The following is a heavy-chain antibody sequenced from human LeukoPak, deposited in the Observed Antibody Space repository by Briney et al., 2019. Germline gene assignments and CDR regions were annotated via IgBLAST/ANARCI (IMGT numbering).Heavy chain of an antibody. Sequence: GGSLRLSCAASGFTFSSYAMHWVRQAPGKGLEWVAVISYDGSNKYYADSVKGRFTISRDNSKNTLYLQMNSLRVEDTAVYYCSRDTYSYGDYWGQGNLVTVSS. CDR2: ISYDGSNK. V-gene: IGHV3-30-3*01. J-gene: IGHJ4*02. CDR3: SRDTYSYGDY. CDR1: GFTFSSYA. D-gene: IGHD5-18*01.